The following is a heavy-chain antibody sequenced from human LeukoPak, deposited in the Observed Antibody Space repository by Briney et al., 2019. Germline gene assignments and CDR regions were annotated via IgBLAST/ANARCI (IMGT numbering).Heavy chain of an antibody. Sequence: PGGSLRLSCAASGFTFSSYGMHWVRQAPGKGLEWVAVISYDGSNKYYADSVKGRFTISRDNSKNTLYLQVNSLRAEDTAVYYCAKPSPGYSSGWPPSSYFDYWGQGTLVTVSS. D-gene: IGHD6-19*01. CDR1: GFTFSSYG. CDR3: AKPSPGYSSGWPPSSYFDY. V-gene: IGHV3-30*18. CDR2: ISYDGSNK. J-gene: IGHJ4*02.